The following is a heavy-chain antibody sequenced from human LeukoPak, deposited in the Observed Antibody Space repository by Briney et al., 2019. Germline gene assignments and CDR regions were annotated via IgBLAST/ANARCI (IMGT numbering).Heavy chain of an antibody. CDR3: ARSHDHLWGNYPDY. V-gene: IGHV4/OR15-8*01. CDR2: IHHDGRI. D-gene: IGHD3-16*02. Sequence: SETLSLTCDVSGGSIDSTNWWNWVRQPPGKGLEWIGEIHHDGRINYNPSLKSRVTLSVDKSKNQFSLRLNSVTAADTAMYYCARSHDHLWGNYPDYWGQGTLVTASS. J-gene: IGHJ4*02. CDR1: GGSIDSTNW.